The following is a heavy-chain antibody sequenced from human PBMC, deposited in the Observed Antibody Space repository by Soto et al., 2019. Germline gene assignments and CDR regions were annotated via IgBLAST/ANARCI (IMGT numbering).Heavy chain of an antibody. CDR2: IIPIFGTA. CDR1: GGTFSSYA. CDR3: AKSNFWGRYRVWGYGMDV. J-gene: IGHJ6*02. Sequence: SVKVSCKASGGTFSSYAISWVRQAPGQGLEWMGGIIPIFGTANYAQKFQGRVTITADESTSTAYMELSSLRSEDTAVYYCAKSNFWGRYRVWGYGMDVWGQGTTVTVSS. V-gene: IGHV1-69*13. D-gene: IGHD3-16*02.